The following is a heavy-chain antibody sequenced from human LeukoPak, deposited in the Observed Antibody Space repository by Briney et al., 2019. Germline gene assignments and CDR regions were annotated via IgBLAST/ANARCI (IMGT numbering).Heavy chain of an antibody. D-gene: IGHD1-7*01. CDR2: IRSKAYGGTT. V-gene: IGHV3-49*04. Sequence: GGSLRLSCAASGFTFSSYDMSWVRQAPGKGLEWVGFIRSKAYGGTTEYAASVKGRFTISRDDSKSIAYLQMNSLKTEDTAVYYCTSTPSWNYVIGWGQGTLVTVSS. J-gene: IGHJ4*02. CDR3: TSTPSWNYVIG. CDR1: GFTFSSYD.